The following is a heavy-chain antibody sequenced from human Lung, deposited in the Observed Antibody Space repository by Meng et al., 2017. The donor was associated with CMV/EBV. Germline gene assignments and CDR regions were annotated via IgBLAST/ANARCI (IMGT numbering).Heavy chain of an antibody. CDR3: ALFTGSWFDP. V-gene: IGHV2-5*02. J-gene: IGHJ5*02. CDR2: IYWDDDK. D-gene: IGHD1-14*01. Sequence: HITFKASCPTLVQPTQTLTLTCTFSGFSLRTIEVGVGWIRQPPGKALEWLAVIYWDDDKRYSPSLKSRLTITKDTSKNQVVLTLTNMDPVDTATYYCALFTGSWFDPWGQGTLVTVSS. CDR1: GFSLRTIEVG.